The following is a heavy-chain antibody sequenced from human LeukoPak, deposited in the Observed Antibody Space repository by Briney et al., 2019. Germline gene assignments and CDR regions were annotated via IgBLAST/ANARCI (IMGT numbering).Heavy chain of an antibody. CDR2: IYYTGTT. CDR3: ARRAVVPAAVSHFDN. D-gene: IGHD2-2*01. V-gene: IGHV4-39*01. CDR1: RGSITNSSCY. J-gene: IGHJ4*02. Sequence: PSETLSLTCAVFRGSITNSSCYWGWIRQPPGKGLEWIGGIYYTGTTYYSPSLNSRITISMDTSKNQFSLRLASVTAADTALYYCARRAVVPAAVSHFDNWGQGTLVTVSS.